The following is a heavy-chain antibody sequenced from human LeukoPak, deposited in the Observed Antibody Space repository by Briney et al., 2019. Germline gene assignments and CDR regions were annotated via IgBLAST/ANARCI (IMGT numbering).Heavy chain of an antibody. CDR2: ISYDGSKK. CDR1: GFTFSSYG. Sequence: PGGSLRPSCAASGFTFSSYGMHWVRQAPGKGLEWVAIISYDGSKKYYADSVKGRFTISRDNSKNTLYLQMNSLRTEDTAVYYCAKDLERHIVVVTASAVDYWGQGTLVTVSS. CDR3: AKDLERHIVVVTASAVDY. J-gene: IGHJ4*02. V-gene: IGHV3-30*18. D-gene: IGHD2-21*02.